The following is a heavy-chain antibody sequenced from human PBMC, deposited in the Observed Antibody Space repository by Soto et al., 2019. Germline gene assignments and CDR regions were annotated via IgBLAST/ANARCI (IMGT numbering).Heavy chain of an antibody. D-gene: IGHD5-18*01. V-gene: IGHV1-69*02. Sequence: GASVKVSCKASGGTFSSYTISWVRQAPGQGLEWMGRIIPILGIANYAQKFQGRVTITADKSTSTAYMELSSLRSEDTAVYYCAIAQRQLWHPADWFDPWGQGTLVTVSS. CDR3: AIAQRQLWHPADWFDP. CDR1: GGTFSSYT. J-gene: IGHJ5*02. CDR2: IIPILGIA.